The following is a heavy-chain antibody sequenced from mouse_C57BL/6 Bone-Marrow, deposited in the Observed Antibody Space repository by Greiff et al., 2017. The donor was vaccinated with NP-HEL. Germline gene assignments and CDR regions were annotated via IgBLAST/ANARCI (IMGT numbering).Heavy chain of an antibody. CDR1: GYTFTSYW. CDR3: ARGGYYAIDY. CDR2: FDPNSGGT. V-gene: IGHV1-62-3*01. J-gene: IGHJ4*01. Sequence: QVQLQQPGAELVKPGASVKLSCKASGYTFTSYWMHWVKQRPGRGLEWIGRFDPNSGGTKYNEKFKGKATLTVDKPSSTVYMQLSRLTSDDSAVYYCARGGYYAIDYWGQGTTVTVSS.